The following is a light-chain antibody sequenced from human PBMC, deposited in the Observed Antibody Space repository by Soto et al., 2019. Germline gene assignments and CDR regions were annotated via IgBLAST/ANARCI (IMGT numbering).Light chain of an antibody. J-gene: IGKJ2*01. V-gene: IGKV1-5*03. CDR3: QQYNTYYT. CDR1: QSISSW. CDR2: KAS. Sequence: DIQMTQSPSTLSASVGDRVTITCRASQSISSWLAWYQQKPGRAPKLLIYKASTLESDVPSRFSGSGSGTEFTLTISSLQPDDFATYYYQQYNTYYTFGQGTKLEIK.